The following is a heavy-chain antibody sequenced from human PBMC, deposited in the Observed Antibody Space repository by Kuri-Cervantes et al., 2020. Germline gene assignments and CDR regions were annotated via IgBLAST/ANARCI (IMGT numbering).Heavy chain of an antibody. D-gene: IGHD3-10*01. CDR2: INSDGSST. Sequence: GGSLRLSCAASGFTFSSYWMHWVRQAPGKGLVWVSRINSDGSSTSYADSVKGRFTIYRDNAKNTLYLQMNSLRAEDTAVYYCARAITMVRGVILYYFDYWGQGTLVTVSS. V-gene: IGHV3-74*01. CDR1: GFTFSSYW. CDR3: ARAITMVRGVILYYFDY. J-gene: IGHJ4*02.